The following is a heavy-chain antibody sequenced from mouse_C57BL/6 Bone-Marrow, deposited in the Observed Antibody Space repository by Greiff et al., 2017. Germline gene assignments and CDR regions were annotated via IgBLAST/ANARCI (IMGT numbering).Heavy chain of an antibody. Sequence: VQLQQSGPELVKPGASVKISCKASGYSFTGYYMNWVKQSPEKSLEWIGEINPSTGGTTYNQKFKAKATLTVDKSSSTAYMQLKSLTSEDSAVYYCARDYDYDGGYWGKGTTLTVSS. CDR2: INPSTGGT. J-gene: IGHJ2*01. V-gene: IGHV1-42*01. CDR3: ARDYDYDGGY. D-gene: IGHD2-4*01. CDR1: GYSFTGYY.